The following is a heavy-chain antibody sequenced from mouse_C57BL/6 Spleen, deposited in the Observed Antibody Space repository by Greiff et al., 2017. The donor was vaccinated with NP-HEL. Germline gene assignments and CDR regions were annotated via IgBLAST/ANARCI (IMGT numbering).Heavy chain of an antibody. CDR1: GYTFTDYY. CDR3: AMDYYGSSYSAY. Sequence: VQLQQSGAELVRPGASVKLSCKASGYTFTDYYINWVKQRPGQGLEWIARLYPGSGNTYYNEKFKGKATLTAEKSSSTAYMQLSSLTSEDSAVYFCAMDYYGSSYSAYWGQGTLVTVSA. J-gene: IGHJ3*01. V-gene: IGHV1-76*01. D-gene: IGHD1-1*01. CDR2: LYPGSGNT.